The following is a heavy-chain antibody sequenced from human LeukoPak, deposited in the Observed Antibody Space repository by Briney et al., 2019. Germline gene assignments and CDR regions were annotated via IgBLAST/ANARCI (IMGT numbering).Heavy chain of an antibody. CDR2: IYGGGST. CDR1: GFTFSSNY. J-gene: IGHJ3*02. V-gene: IGHV3-53*01. Sequence: PGGSLRLSCAASGFTFSSNYMSWVRQAPGKGLEWVSVIYGGGSTYYSDSGRGGFTISKNNPKNTLYLKMNGLGAETTAEYYCARGGERYSSSWYAVAIWGQRTMFTVSS. D-gene: IGHD6-13*01. CDR3: ARGGERYSSSWYAVAI.